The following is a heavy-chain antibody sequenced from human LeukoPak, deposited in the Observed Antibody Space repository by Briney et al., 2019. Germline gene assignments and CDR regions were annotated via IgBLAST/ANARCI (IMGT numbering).Heavy chain of an antibody. V-gene: IGHV4-39*07. D-gene: IGHD6-19*01. CDR2: IYYSGST. J-gene: IGHJ4*02. Sequence: SETLSLTCTVSGGSISSSSYYWGWIRQPPGKGLEWIGSIYYSGSTNYNPSLKSRVTISVDTSKNQFSLKLSSVTAADTAVYYCARVAVAGTLFDYWGQGTLVTVSS. CDR3: ARVAVAGTLFDY. CDR1: GGSISSSSYY.